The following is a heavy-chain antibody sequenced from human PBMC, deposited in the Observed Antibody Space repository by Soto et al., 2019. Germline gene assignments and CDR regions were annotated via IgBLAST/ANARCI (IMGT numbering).Heavy chain of an antibody. V-gene: IGHV3-21*01. Sequence: GGSLRLSCAASGFTFSSYSMNWVRQAPGKGLEWVSSISSSSSYIYYADSVKGRFTISRDNAKNSLYLQMNSLRAEDTAVYYCARNSASIAARQAAFDIWGQGTMVTVSS. CDR3: ARNSASIAARQAAFDI. J-gene: IGHJ3*02. CDR2: ISSSSSYI. D-gene: IGHD6-6*01. CDR1: GFTFSSYS.